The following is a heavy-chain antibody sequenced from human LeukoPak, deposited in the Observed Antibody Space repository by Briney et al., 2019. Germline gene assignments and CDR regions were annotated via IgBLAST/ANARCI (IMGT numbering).Heavy chain of an antibody. Sequence: GGSLRLSCAASGFTFSSYAMSWVRQAPGKGLEWVSAISGSGGSTYYADSVKARLTISRDNSKNTLYLQMNSLRAEDTAVYYCARRGYYYDSSGYYYGDFDYWGQGTLVTVSS. CDR3: ARRGYYYDSSGYYYGDFDY. J-gene: IGHJ4*02. CDR2: ISGSGGST. D-gene: IGHD3-22*01. V-gene: IGHV3-23*01. CDR1: GFTFSSYA.